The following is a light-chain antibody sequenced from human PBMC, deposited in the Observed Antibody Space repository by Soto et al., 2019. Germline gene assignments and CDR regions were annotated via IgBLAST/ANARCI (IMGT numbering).Light chain of an antibody. CDR3: SSYTSSITRV. J-gene: IGLJ3*02. CDR2: EVS. V-gene: IGLV2-14*01. CDR1: SSDIGGSNY. Sequence: QSVLTQPASVSGSPGQSITISCTGTSSDIGGSNYVSWFQQHPGKAPKLFIYEVSDRPSGVSNRFSGSKSGNTASLTISGLQAEDEADYYCSSYTSSITRVFGGGTKLTVL.